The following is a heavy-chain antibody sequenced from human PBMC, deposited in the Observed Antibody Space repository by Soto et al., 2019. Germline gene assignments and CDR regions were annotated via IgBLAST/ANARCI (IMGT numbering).Heavy chain of an antibody. V-gene: IGHV1-69*06. CDR3: ARENSGYSSGWTAFDY. J-gene: IGHJ4*02. CDR1: GGTFSSYA. D-gene: IGHD6-19*01. Sequence: QVQLVQSGAEVKKPGSSVKVSCKASGGTFSSYAISWVRQAPGQGLEWMGGSIPIFGTANYAQKFQGRVTITADKSTSTAYMELSSLRSEDTAVYYCARENSGYSSGWTAFDYWGQGTLVTVSS. CDR2: SIPIFGTA.